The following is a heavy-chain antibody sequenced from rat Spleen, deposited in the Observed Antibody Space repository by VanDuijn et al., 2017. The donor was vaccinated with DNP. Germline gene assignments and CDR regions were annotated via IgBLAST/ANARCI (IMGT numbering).Heavy chain of an antibody. CDR3: TGGGSTIYPLIY. CDR1: GFSLTTYN. Sequence: QVQLKESGPGLVQPSQTLSLTCTVAGFSLTTYNVHWVRQPPGKGLEWMGVIWKNGATRYNSVLKSRLSFSTDPSRNQVFLHMDSLQTEDTAIYFCTGGGSTIYPLIYWGQGTLVTVSS. J-gene: IGHJ3*01. D-gene: IGHD1-2*01. V-gene: IGHV2-41*01. CDR2: IWKNGAT.